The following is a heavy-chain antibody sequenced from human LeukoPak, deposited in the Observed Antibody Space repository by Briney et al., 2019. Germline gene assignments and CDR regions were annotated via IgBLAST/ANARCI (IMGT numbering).Heavy chain of an antibody. Sequence: SETLSLTCTVSGGSISSSSYYWGWIRQPPGKGLEWIGNIYYSGSTYYNPSLKSRFTISVDTSKNQFSLKLRYVTAADTVVYYCATARRDGYNPFDYWGQGTLVTVSS. CDR3: ATARRDGYNPFDY. V-gene: IGHV4-39*07. J-gene: IGHJ4*02. CDR2: IYYSGST. D-gene: IGHD5-24*01. CDR1: GGSISSSSYY.